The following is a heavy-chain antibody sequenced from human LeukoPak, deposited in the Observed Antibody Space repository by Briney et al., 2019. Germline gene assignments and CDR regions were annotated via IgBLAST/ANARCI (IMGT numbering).Heavy chain of an antibody. CDR1: GGSISSYY. J-gene: IGHJ1*01. CDR3: AREGCTNGVCYMVVYFQH. Sequence: SETLSLTCTVSGGSISSYYWSWIRQPAGKGLEWIGRIYTSGSTNYNPSLKSRVTMSVDTSKNQFSLKLSSVTAADTAVYYCAREGCTNGVCYMVVYFQHWGQGTLVTVSS. CDR2: IYTSGST. D-gene: IGHD2-8*01. V-gene: IGHV4-4*07.